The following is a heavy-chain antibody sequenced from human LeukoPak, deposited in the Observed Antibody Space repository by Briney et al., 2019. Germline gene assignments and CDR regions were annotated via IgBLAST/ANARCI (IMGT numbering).Heavy chain of an antibody. V-gene: IGHV1-58*01. D-gene: IGHD3-22*01. CDR1: GFTFTSPA. J-gene: IGHJ4*02. CDR2: IVVGSGNT. Sequence: SVKVSCKASGFTFTSPAVQWVRQVRGQRLEWIGWIVVGSGNTNYAQKFQERVTITRDMSTSTAYMELSSLRSEDTAVYYCAASPDYYDSSGYSYYFDYWGQGTLVTVSS. CDR3: AASPDYYDSSGYSYYFDY.